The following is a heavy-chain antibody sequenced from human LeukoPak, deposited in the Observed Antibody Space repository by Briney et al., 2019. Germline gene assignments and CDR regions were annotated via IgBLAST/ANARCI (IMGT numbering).Heavy chain of an antibody. J-gene: IGHJ3*02. CDR2: VYYSGTT. Sequence: PSETLSLTCSVSGGSISLSYYYWGWIRQPPGKALEWIGSVYYSGTTSYNPSLKSRVTISVDMSKNQFSLKLSSVTAADTAVYYCAGAHCGGDCYSGRAFDIWGQGTMVTVSS. V-gene: IGHV4-39*07. CDR1: GGSISLSYYY. D-gene: IGHD2-21*02. CDR3: AGAHCGGDCYSGRAFDI.